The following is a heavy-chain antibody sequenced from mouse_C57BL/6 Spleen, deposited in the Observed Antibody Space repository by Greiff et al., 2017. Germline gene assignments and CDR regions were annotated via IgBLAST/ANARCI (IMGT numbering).Heavy chain of an antibody. CDR1: GFTFSSYG. Sequence: EVMLVESGGDLVKPGGSLKLSCAASGFTFSSYGMSWVRQTPDKRLEWVATISSGGSYTYYPDSVKGRFTISRDNAKNTLYLQMSSLKSEDTAMYYCARPRITTVVEYAMDYWGQGTSVTVSS. CDR2: ISSGGSYT. D-gene: IGHD1-1*01. J-gene: IGHJ4*01. CDR3: ARPRITTVVEYAMDY. V-gene: IGHV5-6*01.